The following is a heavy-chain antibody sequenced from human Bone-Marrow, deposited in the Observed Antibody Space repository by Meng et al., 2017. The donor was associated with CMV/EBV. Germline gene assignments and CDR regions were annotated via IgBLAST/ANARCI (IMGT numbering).Heavy chain of an antibody. CDR1: GGTFSSYT. CDR2: IIPILGIA. Sequence: SVKVSCKASGGTFSSYTISWVRQAPGQGLEWMGRIIPILGIANYAQKFQGRVTITADKSTSTAYMELSSLRSEDTAVYYCARDSEGYCSSTSCYREGANYYYGMDVWGQGTTVTVYS. J-gene: IGHJ6*02. D-gene: IGHD2-2*02. V-gene: IGHV1-69*04. CDR3: ARDSEGYCSSTSCYREGANYYYGMDV.